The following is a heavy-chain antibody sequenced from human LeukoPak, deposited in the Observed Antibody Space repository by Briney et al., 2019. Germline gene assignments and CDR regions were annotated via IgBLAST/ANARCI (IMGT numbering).Heavy chain of an antibody. V-gene: IGHV3-7*01. D-gene: IGHD3-3*01. CDR1: GFTFSSYW. CDR3: AKNGQSGFSFDP. Sequence: GGSLRLSCVASGFTFSSYWMSWVRQAPGKGLEWVANIKQDGSEKYYVDSLKGRFAISRDNAKNSLFLQMNSLRAEDTAVYYCAKNGQSGFSFDPWGQGTLVTVSS. J-gene: IGHJ5*02. CDR2: IKQDGSEK.